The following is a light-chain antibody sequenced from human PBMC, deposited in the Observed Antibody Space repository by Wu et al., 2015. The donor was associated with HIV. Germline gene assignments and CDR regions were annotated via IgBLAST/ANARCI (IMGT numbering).Light chain of an antibody. CDR3: QRYGSSSYT. Sequence: EIVLTQSPGTPSLSPGERVTLSCRASQTVNTKNLAWYQQKIGQPPRLLIYGSSIRATGIPDRFSGSGSGTDFSLTISRLEPEDFAVYYCQRYGSSSYTFGQGTKL. J-gene: IGKJ2*01. CDR2: GSS. CDR1: QTVNTKN. V-gene: IGKV3-20*01.